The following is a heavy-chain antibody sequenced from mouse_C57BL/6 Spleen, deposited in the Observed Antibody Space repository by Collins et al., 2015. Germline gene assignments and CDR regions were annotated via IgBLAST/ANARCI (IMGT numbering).Heavy chain of an antibody. D-gene: IGHD1-1*01. CDR2: INPSSGYT. V-gene: IGHV1-7*01. CDR1: GYTFTSYW. CDR3: AKFLITTVVEGYFDV. Sequence: LQQSGAELAKPGASVKLSCKASGYTFTSYWMHWVKQRPGQGLEWIGYINPSSGYTKYNQKFKDKATLTADKSSSTAYMQLSSLTYEDSAVYYCAKFLITTVVEGYFDVWGTGTTVTVSS. J-gene: IGHJ1*03.